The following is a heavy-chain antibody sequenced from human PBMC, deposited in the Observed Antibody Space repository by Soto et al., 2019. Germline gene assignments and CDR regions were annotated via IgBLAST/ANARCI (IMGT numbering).Heavy chain of an antibody. J-gene: IGHJ4*02. CDR3: ATPYYYNH. CDR1: GFMFSAYT. V-gene: IGHV3-21*01. CDR2: ITSNSDHI. Sequence: LRLSCAASGFMFSAYTMSWVRQAPGKGLEWLSSITSNSDHIDYADSVRGRFTVSRDNARKSLYLQMDSLGAEDTGVYYCATPYYYNHWGPGTLVTVSS.